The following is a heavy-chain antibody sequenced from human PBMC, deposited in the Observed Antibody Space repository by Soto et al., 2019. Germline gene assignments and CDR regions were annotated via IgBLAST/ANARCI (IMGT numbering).Heavy chain of an antibody. CDR1: GFTFGDYW. CDR2: TKQDESEK. Sequence: EVQLVESGGGLVQPGGSLRLSCATSGFTFGDYWMSWFRQAPGKRLEWVANTKQDESEKYYVGSVRGRFTISRDNANNSLYLQMNRLRAEYTAVYFCVREGDSGFFSWGQGTLVTVSS. J-gene: IGHJ5*02. V-gene: IGHV3-7*01. D-gene: IGHD6-25*01. CDR3: VREGDSGFFS.